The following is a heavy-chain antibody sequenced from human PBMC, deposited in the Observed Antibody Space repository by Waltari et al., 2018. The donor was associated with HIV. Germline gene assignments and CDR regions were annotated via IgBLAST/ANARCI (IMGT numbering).Heavy chain of an antibody. V-gene: IGHV4-4*02. D-gene: IGHD3-3*01. CDR3: ARGIGVPDLYYCDY. Sequence: QVQLQESGPGLVKPSGTLSLTCAVSGGSISSSNWWSWVRQPTGKRLKWTGEIYQSGSTNSNPSLKSRVTISVDKSKNQFSLKLSSVTAADTAVYYWARGIGVPDLYYCDYWGQGTLVTVSS. CDR1: GGSISSSNW. CDR2: IYQSGST. J-gene: IGHJ4*02.